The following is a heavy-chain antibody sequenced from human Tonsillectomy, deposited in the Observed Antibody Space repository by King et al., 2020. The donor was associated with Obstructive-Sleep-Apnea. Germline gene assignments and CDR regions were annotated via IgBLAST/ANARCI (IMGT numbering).Heavy chain of an antibody. J-gene: IGHJ5*02. V-gene: IGHV1-3*01. CDR1: GYTFTSYA. D-gene: IGHD4-17*01. CDR2: INAGNGNT. CDR3: ARDLPQLRDGDYVRRTAAGNWFDP. Sequence: QLVQSGAEVKKPGASVKVSCKASGYTFTSYAMHWVRQAPGQRLEWMGWINAGNGNTKYSQKFQGRVTITRDTSASTAYMELSSLRSEDTAVYYCARDLPQLRDGDYVRRTAAGNWFDPWGQGTLVTVSS.